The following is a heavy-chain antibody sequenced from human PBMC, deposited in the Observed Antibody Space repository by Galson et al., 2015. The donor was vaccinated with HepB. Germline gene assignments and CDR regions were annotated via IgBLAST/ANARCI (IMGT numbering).Heavy chain of an antibody. CDR3: ARGTATRGYYYYGMDV. D-gene: IGHD4-17*01. CDR1: GFTFSSYA. V-gene: IGHV3-30*04. J-gene: IGHJ6*02. CDR2: ISYDGSNK. Sequence: SLRLSCAASGFTFSSYAMHWVRQAPGKGLEWVAVISYDGSNKYYADSVKGRFTISRDNSKNTLYLQMNSLRAEDTAVYYCARGTATRGYYYYGMDVWGQGTTVTVSS.